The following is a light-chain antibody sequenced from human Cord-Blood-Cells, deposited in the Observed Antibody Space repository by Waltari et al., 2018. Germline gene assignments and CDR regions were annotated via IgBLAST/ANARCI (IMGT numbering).Light chain of an antibody. CDR3: SSYTSSSTVV. J-gene: IGLJ2*01. Sequence: QSALTQPASVSGSPGQSITISCTGTSSDVGGYNYASWYQQHPGKAPKLMIYDVSNRPSGVSNRFSGSKSGNMASLTISGLQAEDEADCYCSSYTSSSTVVFGGGTKLTVL. CDR2: DVS. CDR1: SSDVGGYNY. V-gene: IGLV2-14*01.